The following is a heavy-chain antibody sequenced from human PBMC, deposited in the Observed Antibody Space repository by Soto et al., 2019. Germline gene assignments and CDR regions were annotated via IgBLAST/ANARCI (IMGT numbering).Heavy chain of an antibody. CDR2: IIPIFGTA. Sequence: ASVKGSFKASGGTFSSYAISWVRQAPGQGLEWMGGIIPIFGTANYAQKFQGRVTITADESTSTAYMELSSLRSEDTAVYYCARVLSARGTQGGSAQASSAFDIWGQGTMVTVS. CDR1: GGTFSSYA. V-gene: IGHV1-69*13. CDR3: ARVLSARGTQGGSAQASSAFDI. D-gene: IGHD3-10*01. J-gene: IGHJ3*02.